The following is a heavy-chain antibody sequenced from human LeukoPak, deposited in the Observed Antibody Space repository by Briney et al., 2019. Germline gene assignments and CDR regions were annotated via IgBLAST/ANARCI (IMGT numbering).Heavy chain of an antibody. CDR2: INPNSGGT. V-gene: IGHV1-2*06. CDR1: GYTFTGYY. CDR3: AREGDGYKRGDWYFDL. Sequence: ASVKVSCKASGYTFTGYYMHWVRQARGQGLEGRGRINPNSGGTNDAQKFQGRVTMTRDTSISTAYMELSRLRPDDAAVYYCAREGDGYKRGDWYFDLWGRGTLVTVSS. D-gene: IGHD5-24*01. J-gene: IGHJ2*01.